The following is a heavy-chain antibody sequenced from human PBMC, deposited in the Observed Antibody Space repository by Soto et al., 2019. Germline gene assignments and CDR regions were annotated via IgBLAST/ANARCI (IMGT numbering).Heavy chain of an antibody. CDR2: IYWYDDE. CDR1: GFSLNTGGVG. J-gene: IGHJ6*01. V-gene: IGHV2-5*01. CDR3: VRNWRYYGGDYYYGMDA. Sequence: ITLKEAGPTLVKPTQTLTLTCTFSGFSLNTGGVGVGWVRQPRGKAMEWLALIYWYDDERYRPSLRSRLNITKDTITNQVVLTMTNMDPEDTATYYCVRNWRYYGGDYYYGMDAWGQGTTVTVSS. D-gene: IGHD3-10*01.